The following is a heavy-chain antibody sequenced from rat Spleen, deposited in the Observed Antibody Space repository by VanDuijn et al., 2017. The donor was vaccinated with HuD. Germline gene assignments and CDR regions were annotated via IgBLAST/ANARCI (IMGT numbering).Heavy chain of an antibody. Sequence: EVQLVESDGGLVQPGRSMKLSCAVSGFTFSKDDMAWVRQAPTKGLEWVASISYDGSSTYYRDSVKGRFTISRDNANSTLYLQMDSLRSEDTATYYCARQGYGYNPNWFAYWGQGTLVTVSS. D-gene: IGHD1-9*01. CDR1: GFTFSKDD. V-gene: IGHV5-29*01. CDR2: ISYDGSST. J-gene: IGHJ3*01. CDR3: ARQGYGYNPNWFAY.